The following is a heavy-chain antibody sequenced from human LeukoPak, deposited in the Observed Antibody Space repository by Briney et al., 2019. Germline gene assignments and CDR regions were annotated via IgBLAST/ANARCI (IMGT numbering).Heavy chain of an antibody. V-gene: IGHV4-38-2*01. Sequence: SETLSLTCAVSGYSISSGYYWGWIRQPPGKGLEWIGSIYHSGSTYYNPSLKSRVTISVDTSKNQFSLKLSSATAADTAVYYCARVGGVGYYYYMDVWGKGTTVTVSS. J-gene: IGHJ6*03. CDR1: GYSISSGYY. CDR2: IYHSGST. CDR3: ARVGGVGYYYYMDV. D-gene: IGHD3-16*01.